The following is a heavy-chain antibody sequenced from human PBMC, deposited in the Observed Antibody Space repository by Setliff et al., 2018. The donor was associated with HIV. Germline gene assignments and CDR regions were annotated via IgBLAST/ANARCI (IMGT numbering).Heavy chain of an antibody. D-gene: IGHD2-21*02. V-gene: IGHV1-3*01. CDR1: GYTFIKYG. CDR3: ALLNHIVVVTALLPGDY. CDR2: INAGNGDT. J-gene: IGHJ4*02. Sequence: ASVKVSCKASGYTFIKYGIHWVRQAPGQRLEWMAWINAGNGDTKYSQKFQGRVTITRDTSASTTYMELSSLRPEDMAVYYCALLNHIVVVTALLPGDYWGQGTPVTVSS.